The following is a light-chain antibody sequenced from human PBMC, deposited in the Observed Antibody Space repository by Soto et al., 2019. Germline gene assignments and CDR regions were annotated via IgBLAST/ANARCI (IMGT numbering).Light chain of an antibody. CDR3: QQANSFPT. V-gene: IGKV3-11*01. J-gene: IGKJ1*01. CDR1: QSVRSS. Sequence: ILLPPFPAPPSLSPGERATLSFRASQSVRSSLAWYQQQPGQAPRLLIYDASNRATGIPDRFSGSGSGTDFTLTISSLQPEDFATYYCQQANSFPTFGQGTKVDI. CDR2: DAS.